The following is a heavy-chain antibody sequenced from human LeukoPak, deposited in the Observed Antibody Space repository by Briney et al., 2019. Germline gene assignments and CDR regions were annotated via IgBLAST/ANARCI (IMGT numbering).Heavy chain of an antibody. J-gene: IGHJ4*02. V-gene: IGHV3-23*01. Sequence: PGGSLRLSCAASGFTFSSYAMSWVRQAPGKGLEWVSAISGSGGSTYYADSVKGRFTISRDNSKNTLYLQMNSLRAEDTAVYYCAKINYLRYFDWLYYFDYWGQGTLVTVSS. CDR2: ISGSGGST. D-gene: IGHD3-9*01. CDR3: AKINYLRYFDWLYYFDY. CDR1: GFTFSSYA.